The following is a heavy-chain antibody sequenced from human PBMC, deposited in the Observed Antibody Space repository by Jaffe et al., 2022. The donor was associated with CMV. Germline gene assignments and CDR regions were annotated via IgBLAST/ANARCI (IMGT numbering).Heavy chain of an antibody. D-gene: IGHD6-6*01. CDR3: ASLSSIAAPIDY. Sequence: QVQLVQSGAEVKKPGSSVKVSCQASGGTSTVYAFNWVRQAPGQGLQWMGRIIPLLGITNYAQKFRGRVTITAEKSTNTAHMEVNSLTSEDTAVYYCASLSSIAAPIDYWGQGTRVTVS. CDR2: IIPLLGIT. CDR1: GGTSTVYA. V-gene: IGHV1-69*09. J-gene: IGHJ4*02.